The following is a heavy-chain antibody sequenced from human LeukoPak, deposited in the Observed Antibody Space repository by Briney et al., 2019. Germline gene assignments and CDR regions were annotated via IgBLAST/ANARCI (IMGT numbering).Heavy chain of an antibody. Sequence: GGSLRLSCAASGFTFSSYVMSWVRQTPGKGLVWVSGISGSGGSTNYADSVKGRFTISRDNSKNTLYLQMNSLRAEDTAVFYCARSLYGDFDYWGQGTLVTVSS. CDR2: ISGSGGST. V-gene: IGHV3-23*01. CDR1: GFTFSSYV. J-gene: IGHJ4*02. D-gene: IGHD4-17*01. CDR3: ARSLYGDFDY.